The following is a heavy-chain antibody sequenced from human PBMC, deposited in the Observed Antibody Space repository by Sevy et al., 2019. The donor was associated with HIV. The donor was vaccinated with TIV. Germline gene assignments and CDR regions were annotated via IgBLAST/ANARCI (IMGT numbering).Heavy chain of an antibody. D-gene: IGHD1-26*01. V-gene: IGHV3-74*01. J-gene: IGHJ4*02. CDR3: VAANTWEDY. CDR2: VNRDGSST. CDR1: GFTFGSYW. Sequence: GGSLRLTCSASGFTFGSYWMHWVRQAPGKGLVWISGVNRDGSSTNYADSVKGRFTMSRDSAKNTLYLQMNSLRAEDTAVYFCVAANTWEDYWGQGTLVTVSS.